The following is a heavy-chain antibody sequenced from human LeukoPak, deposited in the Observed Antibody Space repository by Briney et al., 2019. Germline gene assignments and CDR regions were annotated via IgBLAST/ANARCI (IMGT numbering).Heavy chain of an antibody. CDR2: MNPNSGNT. D-gene: IGHD3-3*02. V-gene: IGHV1-8*03. CDR3: ATTPIFGVVYYYMDV. J-gene: IGHJ6*03. Sequence: ASVKVSCKASGYTFTSYDFNWVRQATGQGLEWMGWMNPNSGNTGYAQKFQGRVTITRNTSISTAYMELSSLRSEDTAVYYCATTPIFGVVYYYMDVWGKGTTVTVSS. CDR1: GYTFTSYD.